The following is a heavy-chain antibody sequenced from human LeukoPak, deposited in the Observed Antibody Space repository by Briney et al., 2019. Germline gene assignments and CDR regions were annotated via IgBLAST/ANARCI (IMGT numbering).Heavy chain of an antibody. CDR1: GFMFSRYS. V-gene: IGHV3-7*01. J-gene: IGHJ4*02. CDR2: LKESGIEK. Sequence: GGSLRLSCVGSGFMFSRYSMGWVRQAPGKGLEFVAHLKESGIEKEYVDSVKGRFTISRDNAENLLYPQMNSLRAEDTALYFCARWRGAQSEFDYWGQGTQVTVSS. CDR3: ARWRGAQSEFDY. D-gene: IGHD3-3*01.